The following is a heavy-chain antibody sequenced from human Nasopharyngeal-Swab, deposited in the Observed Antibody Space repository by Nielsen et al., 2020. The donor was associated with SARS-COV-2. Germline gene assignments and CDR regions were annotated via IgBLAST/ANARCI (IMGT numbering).Heavy chain of an antibody. CDR1: GFIFSRYD. Sequence: GESLKISCAASGFIFSRYDMNWVRQAPGTGLEWVSDISGESTHIYYSDSVKGRFTISRDNAKNSLYLQMNSLAVEDTAVYYCARALPPLRYSTSGMDVWGQGTTVTVS. CDR3: ARALPPLRYSTSGMDV. J-gene: IGHJ6*02. CDR2: ISGESTHI. D-gene: IGHD3-9*01. V-gene: IGHV3-21*01.